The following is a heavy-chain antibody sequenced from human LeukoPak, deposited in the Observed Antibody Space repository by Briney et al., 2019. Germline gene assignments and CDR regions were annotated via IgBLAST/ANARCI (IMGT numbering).Heavy chain of an antibody. CDR2: ISYGGSNK. Sequence: GRSLRLSCAASGFTFSSYGMHWVRQAPGKGLEWVTVISYGGSNKYYADSVKGRFTISRDNSKNTLYLQMNSLRAEDTAVYYCALPLGYWGQGTLVTVSS. D-gene: IGHD7-27*01. CDR3: ALPLGY. CDR1: GFTFSSYG. V-gene: IGHV3-30*03. J-gene: IGHJ4*02.